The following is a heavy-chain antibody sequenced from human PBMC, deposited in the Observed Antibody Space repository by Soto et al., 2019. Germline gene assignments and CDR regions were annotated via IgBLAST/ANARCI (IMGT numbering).Heavy chain of an antibody. D-gene: IGHD3-22*01. CDR1: GCSVSSGSYW. CDR2: VYYTGGT. V-gene: IGHV4-61*01. CDR3: ARGRTVRNYADDSSDYFYFFDY. Sequence: SETLSLTCAVSGCSVSSGSYWWSWIRQPPGKGLEWIGYVYYTGGTNYNPSLKSRVTISVDRSKNQFSLKLTSANAADTAVYYCARGRTVRNYADDSSDYFYFFDYWGQGTQVTVSS. J-gene: IGHJ4*02.